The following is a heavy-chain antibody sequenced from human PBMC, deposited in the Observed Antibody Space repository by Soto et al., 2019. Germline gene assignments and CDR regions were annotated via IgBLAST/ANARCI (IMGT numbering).Heavy chain of an antibody. CDR2: INAGNGNT. CDR1: RYTFTSYS. J-gene: IGHJ4*02. CDR3: ASIGIAVAERAWY. D-gene: IGHD6-19*01. V-gene: IGHV1-3*01. Sequence: ASVKVSCKASRYTFTSYSMHWVRQAPGQRLEWMGWINAGNGNTKYSQKFQGRVTITRDTSASTAYMELSSLRSEDAAVYYCASIGIAVAERAWYWGQGTLVTVS.